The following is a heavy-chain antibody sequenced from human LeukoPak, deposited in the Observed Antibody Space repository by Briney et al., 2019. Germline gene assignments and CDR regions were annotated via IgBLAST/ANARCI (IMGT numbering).Heavy chain of an antibody. CDR1: GFTFSSYW. CDR3: ASAGGLRLGHLPFDY. V-gene: IGHV3-7*01. Sequence: GGSLRLSCAPSGFTFSSYWMSWVRQAPGKGLEWVANIKQDGSEKYYVDSVKGRFTISRDNAKNSLYLQMNSLRAEDTAVYYCASAGGLRLGHLPFDYWGQGTLVTVSS. D-gene: IGHD5-12*01. CDR2: IKQDGSEK. J-gene: IGHJ4*02.